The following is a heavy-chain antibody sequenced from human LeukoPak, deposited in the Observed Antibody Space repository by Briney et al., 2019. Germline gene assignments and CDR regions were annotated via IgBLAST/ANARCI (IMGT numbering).Heavy chain of an antibody. Sequence: ASVKVSCKASGYTFTSYGISWVRQAPGQGLEWMGWINAGNGNTKYSQKFQGRVTITRDTSASTAYMELSSLRSEDTAVYYCARSGGYDLYYYYSMDVWGQGTTVTVSS. CDR2: INAGNGNT. CDR1: GYTFTSYG. D-gene: IGHD5-12*01. V-gene: IGHV1-3*01. J-gene: IGHJ6*02. CDR3: ARSGGYDLYYYYSMDV.